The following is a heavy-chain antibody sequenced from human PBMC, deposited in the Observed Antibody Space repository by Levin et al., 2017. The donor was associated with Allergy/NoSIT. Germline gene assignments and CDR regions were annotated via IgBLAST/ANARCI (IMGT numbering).Heavy chain of an antibody. CDR1: GIAFSNSY. CDR3: AGGNKWLSLSV. V-gene: IGHV3-11*01. Sequence: PGGSLRLSCAASGIAFSNSYMSWIRQTPGKGLEWVSYISSAASTIYYADSVKGRFTISRDNAKNSLYLQMTSLRAADTAVYYCAGGNKWLSLSVWGQGTSVTVSS. D-gene: IGHD3-22*01. J-gene: IGHJ6*02. CDR2: ISSAASTI.